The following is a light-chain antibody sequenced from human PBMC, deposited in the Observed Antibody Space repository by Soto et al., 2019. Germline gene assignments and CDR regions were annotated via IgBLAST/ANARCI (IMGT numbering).Light chain of an antibody. J-gene: IGLJ1*01. V-gene: IGLV2-14*01. CDR1: SSDVGAYNY. Sequence: QSALTQPASVSGSPGQSITISCTGTSSDVGAYNYVSWYQQHPGKAPKLMIYEVSNRPSGLSNRFSGSKSGNTASLTISGLQAEDEADYYCTSYTSSSTRFYVFGTGTKLTVL. CDR3: TSYTSSSTRFYV. CDR2: EVS.